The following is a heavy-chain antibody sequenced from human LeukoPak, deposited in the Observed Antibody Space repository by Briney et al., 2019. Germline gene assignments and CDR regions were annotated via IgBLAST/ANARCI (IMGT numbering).Heavy chain of an antibody. CDR2: INHSGST. CDR1: GYSISSGYY. D-gene: IGHD3-16*01. V-gene: IGHV4-38-2*02. Sequence: SETLSLTCTVSGYSISSGYYWGWIRQPPGKGLEWIGEINHSGSTNYNPSLKSRVTISVDTSKNQFSLKLSSVTAADTAVYYCARDLDYYYYYMDVWGKGTTVTISS. CDR3: ARDLDYYYYYMDV. J-gene: IGHJ6*03.